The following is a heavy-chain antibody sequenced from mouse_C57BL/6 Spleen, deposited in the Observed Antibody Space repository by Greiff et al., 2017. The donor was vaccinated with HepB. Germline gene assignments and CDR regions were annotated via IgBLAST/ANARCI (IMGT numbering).Heavy chain of an antibody. J-gene: IGHJ1*03. V-gene: IGHV1-9*01. CDR3: ARGRVVTTRDWYFDV. Sequence: QVQLQQSGAELMKPGASVKLSCKATGYTFTGYWIEWVKQRPGHGLEWIGEILPGSGSTNYNAKFKGKATFTADTSSNTAYMQLSSLTTEDSAIYYCARGRVVTTRDWYFDVWGTGTTVTVSS. D-gene: IGHD2-2*01. CDR1: GYTFTGYW. CDR2: ILPGSGST.